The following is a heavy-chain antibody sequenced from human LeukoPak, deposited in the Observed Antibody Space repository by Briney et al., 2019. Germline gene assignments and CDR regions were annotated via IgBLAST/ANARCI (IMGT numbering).Heavy chain of an antibody. Sequence: SETLSLTCTVSGGSISSGSYYWSWIQQPAGKGLEWIGRIYTSGSTNYNPSLKSRVTISVDTSKNQFSLKLSSVTAADTAVYYCARDSSSYSLDYWGQGTLVTVSS. CDR2: IYTSGST. J-gene: IGHJ4*02. V-gene: IGHV4-61*02. CDR1: GGSISSGSYY. CDR3: ARDSSSYSLDY. D-gene: IGHD6-6*01.